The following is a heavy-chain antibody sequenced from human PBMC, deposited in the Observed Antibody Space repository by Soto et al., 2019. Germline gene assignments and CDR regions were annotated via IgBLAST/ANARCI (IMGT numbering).Heavy chain of an antibody. D-gene: IGHD3-10*01. CDR1: GFTFSSYS. Sequence: EVQLVESGGGLVKPGGSLRLSCAASGFTFSSYSMNWVRQAPGKGLEWVSSISSSSSYIYYADSVKGRFTISRDNAKNSLYLQMNSLRPEDTAVYYCARDGHYYGSGSYSMGVWGKGTTATVSS. V-gene: IGHV3-21*01. J-gene: IGHJ6*03. CDR3: ARDGHYYGSGSYSMGV. CDR2: ISSSSSYI.